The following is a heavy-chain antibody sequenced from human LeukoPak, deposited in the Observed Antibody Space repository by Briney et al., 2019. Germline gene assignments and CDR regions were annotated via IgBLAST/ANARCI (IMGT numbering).Heavy chain of an antibody. CDR3: ARGREYYDSSGYSS. V-gene: IGHV4-59*01. J-gene: IGHJ4*02. D-gene: IGHD3-22*01. CDR1: GGSISSYY. CDR2: IYYSGST. Sequence: KPSETLSLTCTVSGGSISSYYWSWIRQPPGKGLEWIGYIYYSGSTNYNPSLKSRVTISVDTSKNQFSLKLSSVTAADTAVYYCARGREYYDSSGYSSWGQGTLVTVSS.